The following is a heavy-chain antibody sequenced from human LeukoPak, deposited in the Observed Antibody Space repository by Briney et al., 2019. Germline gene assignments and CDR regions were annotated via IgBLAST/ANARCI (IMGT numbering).Heavy chain of an antibody. CDR1: GFTFSAYN. Sequence: GGSLTLTCAASGFTFSAYNMNWVRQAPGKGLEWLSFIRGSGGTIYYAASVKGRSTISRDNAKNSLYLQMNSLRAEDTAVYYCVRDSFDSTGQYYFDYWGLGTLVTVSS. CDR3: VRDSFDSTGQYYFDY. V-gene: IGHV3-48*04. D-gene: IGHD3-22*01. CDR2: IRGSGGTI. J-gene: IGHJ4*02.